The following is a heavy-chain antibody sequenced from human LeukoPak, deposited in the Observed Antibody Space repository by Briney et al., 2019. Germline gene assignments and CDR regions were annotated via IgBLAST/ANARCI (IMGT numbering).Heavy chain of an antibody. J-gene: IGHJ6*02. CDR2: TRNRGNSYTT. CDR1: GFTFSDHY. D-gene: IGHD1-26*01. V-gene: IGHV3-72*01. Sequence: GGSLRLSCVASGFTFSDHYVDWVRQAPGKGLEWVGRTRNRGNSYTTEYAASVKGRFTMSRDDSKNSLYLQMNSLKTEDTAVYYCARVGSYYGMDVWGQGTTVTVSS. CDR3: ARVGSYYGMDV.